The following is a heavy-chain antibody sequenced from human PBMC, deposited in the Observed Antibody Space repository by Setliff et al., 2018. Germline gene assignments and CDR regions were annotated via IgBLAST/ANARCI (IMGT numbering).Heavy chain of an antibody. CDR2: INPNSGGT. J-gene: IGHJ5*01. V-gene: IGHV1-2*06. CDR1: GYTFTGYY. CDR3: ARIMGIVGDNWFDP. D-gene: IGHD1-26*01. Sequence: GASVKVSCKASGYTFTGYYMHWVRQAPGQGLEWMGRINPNSGGTNYAQKFQGRVTMTRDTSISTAYMELSRLRSDDTAVYYCARIMGIVGDNWFDPWGQGTTVTVSS.